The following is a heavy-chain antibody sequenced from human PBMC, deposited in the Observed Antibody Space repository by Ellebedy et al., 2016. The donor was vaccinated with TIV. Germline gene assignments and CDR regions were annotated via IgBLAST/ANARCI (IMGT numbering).Heavy chain of an antibody. Sequence: PGGSLRLSCAASGITFSSYAMHWVRQAPGKGLEWVAVISDDGSNTYYAASVKGRFTISRDNSKNTLYLQMNSLRAEDTAVYYCARDQTSKGLNRITIVRGVSFDYWGQGTLVTVSS. CDR3: ARDQTSKGLNRITIVRGVSFDY. D-gene: IGHD3-10*01. CDR2: ISDDGSNT. V-gene: IGHV3-30*14. CDR1: GITFSSYA. J-gene: IGHJ4*02.